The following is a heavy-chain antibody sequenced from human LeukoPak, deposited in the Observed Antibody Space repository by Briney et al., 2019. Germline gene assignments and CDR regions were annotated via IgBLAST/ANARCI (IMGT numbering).Heavy chain of an antibody. V-gene: IGHV1-18*01. Sequence: GASVKVSCKASGYTFTSYGISWVRQAPGQGLEWMGWISAYNGNTNYAQKLQGRVTMTTDTSTSTAYMELRSLRSDDTAVYYCARGGTEYYDFWSGYPIDAFDIWGQGTMVTVSS. CDR1: GYTFTSYG. D-gene: IGHD3-3*01. CDR2: ISAYNGNT. J-gene: IGHJ3*02. CDR3: ARGGTEYYDFWSGYPIDAFDI.